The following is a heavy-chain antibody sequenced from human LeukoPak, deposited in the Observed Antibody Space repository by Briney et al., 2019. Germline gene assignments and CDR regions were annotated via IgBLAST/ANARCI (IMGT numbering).Heavy chain of an antibody. J-gene: IGHJ6*02. V-gene: IGHV1-69*13. D-gene: IGHD3-22*01. CDR2: IIPIFGTA. Sequence: ASVKVSCKASGGTFSSYAISWVRQAPGQGLEWMGGIIPIFGTANYAQKFQGRATITADESTSTAYMELSSLRSEDTAVYYCARPYDSRGYTYGVDVWGQGTTVTVSS. CDR1: GGTFSSYA. CDR3: ARPYDSRGYTYGVDV.